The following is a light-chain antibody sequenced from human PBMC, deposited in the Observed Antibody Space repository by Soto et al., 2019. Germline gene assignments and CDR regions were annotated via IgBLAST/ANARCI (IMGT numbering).Light chain of an antibody. CDR1: QSILYSSNNKNY. CDR3: QQYYSTPIT. J-gene: IGKJ5*01. CDR2: WAS. V-gene: IGKV4-1*01. Sequence: DIVMTQSPDSLAVSLGERATINCKSSQSILYSSNNKNYLTWYQHKPGQPPKLLIYWASTRESGVPDRFSGSGSGTDFTLTISSPQAEDVAVYYCQQYYSTPITFGQGTRLEIK.